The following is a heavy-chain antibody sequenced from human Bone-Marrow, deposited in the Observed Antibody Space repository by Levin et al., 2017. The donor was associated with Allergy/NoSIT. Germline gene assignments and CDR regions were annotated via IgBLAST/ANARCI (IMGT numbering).Heavy chain of an antibody. CDR2: INHSGST. J-gene: IGHJ3*02. Sequence: PSETLSLTCAVYGGSFSGYYWSWIRQPPGKGLEWIGEINHSGSTNYNPSLKSRVTISVDTSKNQFSLKLSSVTAADTAVYYCAREVFTTGTGDAFDIWGQGTMVTVSS. D-gene: IGHD1-1*01. CDR3: AREVFTTGTGDAFDI. V-gene: IGHV4-34*01. CDR1: GGSFSGYY.